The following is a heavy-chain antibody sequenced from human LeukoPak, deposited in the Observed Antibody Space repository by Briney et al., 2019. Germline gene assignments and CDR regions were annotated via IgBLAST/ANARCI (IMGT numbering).Heavy chain of an antibody. Sequence: GASVKVSCKASGGTFSSYAISWVRQAPGQGLEWMGGIIPIFGTANYAQKFQGRVTITTDESTSTAYMELSSLRSEDTAVYYCAKEAAAGDHDYWGQGTLVTVSS. CDR3: AKEAAAGDHDY. CDR2: IIPIFGTA. D-gene: IGHD6-13*01. CDR1: GGTFSSYA. V-gene: IGHV1-69*05. J-gene: IGHJ4*02.